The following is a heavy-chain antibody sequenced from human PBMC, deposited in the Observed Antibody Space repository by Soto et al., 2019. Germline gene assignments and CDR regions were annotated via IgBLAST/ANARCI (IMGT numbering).Heavy chain of an antibody. CDR2: INGYGGAT. CDR3: AREGFSSGDAGGFDI. D-gene: IGHD6-19*01. V-gene: IGHV3-23*01. J-gene: IGHJ3*02. CDR1: GFTFRSSV. Sequence: EVQLLESGGDLVQPGGSLRLSCAASGFTFRSSVMTWVRQAPGKGLEWVSTINGYGGATHYADSVKGRFTSSRDNSKDPPLLQMTSLRVDDTALYFCAREGFSSGDAGGFDIWGQGTMITVSS.